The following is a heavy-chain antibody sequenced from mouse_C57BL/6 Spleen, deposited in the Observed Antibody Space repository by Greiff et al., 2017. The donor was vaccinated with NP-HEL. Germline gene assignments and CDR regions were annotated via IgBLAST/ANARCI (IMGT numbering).Heavy chain of an antibody. CDR3: AKGYGSSYGWYCDV. CDR1: GYTFTSYT. D-gene: IGHD1-1*01. CDR2: INPSSGYT. J-gene: IGHJ1*03. V-gene: IGHV1-4*01. Sequence: VQGVESGAELARPGASVKMSCKASGYTFTSYTMHWVKQRPGQGLEWIGYINPSSGYTKYNQKFKDKATLTADKSSSTAYMQLSSLTSEDSAVYYCAKGYGSSYGWYCDVWGTGTTVTVSS.